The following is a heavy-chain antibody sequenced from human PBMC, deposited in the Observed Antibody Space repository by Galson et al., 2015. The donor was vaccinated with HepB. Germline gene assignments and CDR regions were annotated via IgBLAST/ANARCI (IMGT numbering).Heavy chain of an antibody. CDR1: GFTFGDYA. D-gene: IGHD1-26*01. CDR3: SRDWSGSP. V-gene: IGHV3-49*03. CDR2: IRSKADGGTV. Sequence: SLRLSCATFGFTFGDYAMIWFRQAPGKGLEWISIIRSKADGGTVEYAASVKGRFTISRDDSKSIAYPQMNSLKSEDTAVYYCSRDWSGSPWGQGTLVTVSS. J-gene: IGHJ5*02.